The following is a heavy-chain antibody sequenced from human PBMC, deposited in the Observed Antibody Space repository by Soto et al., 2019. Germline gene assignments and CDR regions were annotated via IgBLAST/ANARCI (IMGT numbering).Heavy chain of an antibody. D-gene: IGHD3-10*01. J-gene: IGHJ4*02. V-gene: IGHV4-39*01. CDR2: IYYSGSP. Sequence: QVQLQESGPGLVKPSETLSLTCTVSGDSISSSSYFWGWIRQPPGQGLEWIGNIYYSGSPSYNPSLKCRVSISIDRSKNQFSLPLSSVTAADTAVYYCARLGLLLWFGDIYPYWGQGTRVTVSS. CDR3: ARLGLLLWFGDIYPY. CDR1: GDSISSSSYF.